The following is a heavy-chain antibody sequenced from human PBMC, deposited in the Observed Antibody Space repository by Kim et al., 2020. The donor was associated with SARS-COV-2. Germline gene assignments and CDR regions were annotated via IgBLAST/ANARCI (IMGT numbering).Heavy chain of an antibody. CDR1: GYTFTSYG. D-gene: IGHD3-10*01. CDR3: ARDVEFRGVTNWFDP. J-gene: IGHJ5*02. Sequence: ASVKVSCKASGYTFTSYGISWVRQAPGQGLEWMGWISAYNGNTNYAQKLQGRVTMTTDTSTSTAYMELRSLRSDDTAVYYCARDVEFRGVTNWFDPWGQGTLVTVSS. CDR2: ISAYNGNT. V-gene: IGHV1-18*01.